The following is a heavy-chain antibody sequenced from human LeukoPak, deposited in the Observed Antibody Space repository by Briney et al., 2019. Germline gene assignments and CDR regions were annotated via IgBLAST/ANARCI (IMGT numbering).Heavy chain of an antibody. CDR2: ISAYNGNT. CDR3: ARDSLTIFGVVIIAPFNYYYYYGMDV. J-gene: IGHJ6*02. CDR1: GYTFTSYG. Sequence: ASVKVSFKASGYTFTSYGISWVRQAPGQGLEWMGWISAYNGNTNYAQKLQGRVTMTTDTSTSTAYMELRSLRSDDTAVYYCARDSLTIFGVVIIAPFNYYYYYGMDVWGQGTTVTVSS. D-gene: IGHD3-3*01. V-gene: IGHV1-18*01.